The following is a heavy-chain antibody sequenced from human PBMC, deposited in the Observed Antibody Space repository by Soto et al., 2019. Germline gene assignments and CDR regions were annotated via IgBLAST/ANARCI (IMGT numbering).Heavy chain of an antibody. J-gene: IGHJ5*02. Sequence: SETLSLTCAVYGGSFSGYYWSWIRQPPGKGLEWIGEINHSGSTNYNPSLKSRVTISVDTSKNQFSLKLSSVTAADTAVYYCARMYNWFDPWGQGTLVTVSS. CDR3: ARMYNWFDP. CDR1: GGSFSGYY. V-gene: IGHV4-34*01. CDR2: INHSGST.